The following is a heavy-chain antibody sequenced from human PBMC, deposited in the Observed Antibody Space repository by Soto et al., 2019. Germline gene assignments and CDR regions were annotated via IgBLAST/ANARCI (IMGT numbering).Heavy chain of an antibody. D-gene: IGHD6-6*01. Sequence: QVQLQESGPGQVKHSQTLCLTCTVSGGSISSDGYYWTWIRQHPGKGLEWIGYNYYSGITYYNPSLKSRVTISLDTSKNQFSLKLSSVTAADTAVYYCARGSSIAGLYYGMDVWGQGTTVTVSS. CDR3: ARGSSIAGLYYGMDV. V-gene: IGHV4-31*03. CDR2: NYYSGIT. CDR1: GGSISSDGYY. J-gene: IGHJ6*02.